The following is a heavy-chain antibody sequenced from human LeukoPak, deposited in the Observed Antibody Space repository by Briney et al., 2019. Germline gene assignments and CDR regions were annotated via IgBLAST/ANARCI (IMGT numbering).Heavy chain of an antibody. CDR2: IRSKAYGGTT. CDR1: GFTFGDYA. CDR3: TRSSGWYGSPDY. Sequence: GGSLRLSCTASGFTFGDYAMSWVRQAPGKGLEWVGFIRSKAYGGTTEYAASVKGRFTISRDDSKSIAYLQMNSPKTEDTAVYYCTRSSGWYGSPDYWGQGTLVTVSS. V-gene: IGHV3-49*04. J-gene: IGHJ4*02. D-gene: IGHD6-19*01.